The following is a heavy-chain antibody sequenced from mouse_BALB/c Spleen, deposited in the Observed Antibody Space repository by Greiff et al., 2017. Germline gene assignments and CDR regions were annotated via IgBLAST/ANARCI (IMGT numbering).Heavy chain of an antibody. D-gene: IGHD1-2*01. J-gene: IGHJ4*01. Sequence: VQLKESGAELVKPGASVKLSCTASGFNIKDTYMHWVKQRPEQGLEWIGRIDPANGNTKYDPKFQGKATITADTSSNTAYLQLSSLTSEDTAVYYCAFHPSMDYWGQGTSVTVSS. CDR1: GFNIKDTY. CDR2: IDPANGNT. V-gene: IGHV14-3*02. CDR3: AFHPSMDY.